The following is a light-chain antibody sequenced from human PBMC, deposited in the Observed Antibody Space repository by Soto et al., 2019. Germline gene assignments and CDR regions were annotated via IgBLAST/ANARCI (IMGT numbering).Light chain of an antibody. Sequence: EIVLTQSPATLSLSPGERATLSCRASQSVSSYLAWYQQKPGQAPRLLIYHASNRATGIPARLSGSGSGTDFTLTIRSLEPEDFAVYYCQQRSNWPALTFGGGTKVEMK. V-gene: IGKV3-11*01. CDR1: QSVSSY. CDR3: QQRSNWPALT. CDR2: HAS. J-gene: IGKJ4*01.